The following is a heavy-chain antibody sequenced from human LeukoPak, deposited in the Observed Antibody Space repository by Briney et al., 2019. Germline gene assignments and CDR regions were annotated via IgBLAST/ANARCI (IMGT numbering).Heavy chain of an antibody. CDR2: INPDSGLA. Sequence: ASVKVSCKATGYTFTTYDISWVRQATGQGLEWMGWINPDSGLAESAPKFQGRVTITRNTSINTAYMEMSSLTFEDTAVYYCTRDRRIRGAVVFDPWGQGTQVTVSS. CDR3: TRDRRIRGAVVFDP. V-gene: IGHV1-8*03. D-gene: IGHD3-10*01. CDR1: GYTFTTYD. J-gene: IGHJ5*02.